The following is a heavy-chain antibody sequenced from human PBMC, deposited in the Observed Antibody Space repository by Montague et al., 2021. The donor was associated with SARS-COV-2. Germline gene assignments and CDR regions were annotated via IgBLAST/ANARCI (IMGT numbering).Heavy chain of an antibody. CDR1: GGSFSSYY. J-gene: IGHJ4*02. D-gene: IGHD2-2*01. V-gene: IGHV4-4*07. CDR3: AKTPVSEYHGGFDS. Sequence: SETLSLTCTVSGGSFSSYYWSWIRQPAGKGLEWIGRIFTSGTASYSPSLKSRVTMAVDTSKNQFSLKLSSVTAADTAVYYCAKTPVSEYHGGFDSWGQGTLVTVSS. CDR2: IFTSGTA.